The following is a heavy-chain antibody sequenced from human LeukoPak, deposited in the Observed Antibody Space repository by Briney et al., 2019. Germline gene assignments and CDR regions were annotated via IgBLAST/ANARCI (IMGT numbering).Heavy chain of an antibody. CDR3: AREREGVRSAFDI. Sequence: SGGSLRLSCAASGFTISSNCVTWVRQAPGKGLEWVSNINSGGATNYADSLNGRFTMSRDNSKNTLYLQMNSLRAEDTAAYYCAREREGVRSAFDIWGQGTMVTVS. CDR2: INSGGAT. CDR1: GFTISSNC. V-gene: IGHV3-53*01. D-gene: IGHD3-10*01. J-gene: IGHJ3*02.